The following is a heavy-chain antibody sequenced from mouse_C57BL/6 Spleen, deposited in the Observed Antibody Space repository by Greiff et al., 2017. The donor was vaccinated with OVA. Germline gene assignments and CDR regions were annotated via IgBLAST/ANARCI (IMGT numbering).Heavy chain of an antibody. V-gene: IGHV1-82*01. CDR3: AREGLLLFAY. CDR2: IYPGDGDT. J-gene: IGHJ3*01. D-gene: IGHD3-3*01. Sequence: VNVVESGPELVKPGASVKISCKASGYAFSSSWMNWVKQRPGKGLEWIGRIYPGDGDTNYNGKFKGKATLTADKSSSTAYMQLSSLTSEDSAVYFCAREGLLLFAYWGQGTLVTVSA. CDR1: GYAFSSSW.